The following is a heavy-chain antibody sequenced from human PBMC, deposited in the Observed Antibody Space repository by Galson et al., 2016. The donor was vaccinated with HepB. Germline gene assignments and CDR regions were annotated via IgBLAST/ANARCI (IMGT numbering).Heavy chain of an antibody. CDR3: ARESTEHYSGMDV. CDR1: AFGFSSYA. CDR2: ISRDGGRT. V-gene: IGHV3-23*01. D-gene: IGHD1-26*01. Sequence: SLRLSCAASAFGFSSYAMAWVRQAPGKGLEWVSGISRDGGRTYYADSVKGRFTIFRDNSKNTLDLQMNSLKTEDTAVYYCARESTEHYSGMDVWGQGTTVIVSS. J-gene: IGHJ6*02.